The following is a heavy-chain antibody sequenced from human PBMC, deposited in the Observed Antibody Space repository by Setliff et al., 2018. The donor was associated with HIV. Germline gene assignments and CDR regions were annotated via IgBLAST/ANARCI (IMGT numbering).Heavy chain of an antibody. J-gene: IGHJ3*02. Sequence: SETLTLTCAVSGSSISNGYYWGWIRQPPGKGLEWIGSIYHSGSTYYNPSLKSRVTISVDTSKNQFSLKLSSVTAADTAVYHCARRNSGWYDAFDIWGQGTMVTVSS. CDR2: IYHSGST. CDR1: GSSISNGYY. V-gene: IGHV4-38-2*01. CDR3: ARRNSGWYDAFDI. D-gene: IGHD6-19*01.